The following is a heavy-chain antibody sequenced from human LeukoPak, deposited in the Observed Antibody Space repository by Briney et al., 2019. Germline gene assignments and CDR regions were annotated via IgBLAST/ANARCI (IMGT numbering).Heavy chain of an antibody. CDR1: GFTSSSYE. J-gene: IGHJ4*02. CDR3: ARGRLVRLFDY. Sequence: PGGSLRLSCAASGFTSSSYEMNWVRQAPGKGLEWVSYISSAGTTIYYADSVKGRFTISRDNAKNSLYLQMNGLRAEDTAVYYCARGRLVRLFDYWGQGTLVTVSS. CDR2: ISSAGTTI. D-gene: IGHD3-9*01. V-gene: IGHV3-48*03.